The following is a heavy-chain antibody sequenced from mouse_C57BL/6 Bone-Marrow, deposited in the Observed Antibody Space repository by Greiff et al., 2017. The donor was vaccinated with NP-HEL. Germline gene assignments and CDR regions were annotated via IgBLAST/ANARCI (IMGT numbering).Heavy chain of an antibody. CDR2: IDPENGAT. D-gene: IGHD2-5*01. CDR1: GFNIKDDY. V-gene: IGHV14-4*01. CDR3: TTEAGTYYSNYALAY. Sequence: VQLQQSGAELVRPGASVKLSCTASGFNIKDDYMHWVKQRPEQGLEWIGWIDPENGATEYASKFQGKATITADTSSNTAYLQLSSLTSEDTAVYYCTTEAGTYYSNYALAYWGQGTLVTVSA. J-gene: IGHJ3*01.